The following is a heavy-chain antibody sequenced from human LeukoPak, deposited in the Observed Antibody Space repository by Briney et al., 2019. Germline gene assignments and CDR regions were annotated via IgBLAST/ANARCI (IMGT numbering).Heavy chain of an antibody. CDR1: GFTFSSYG. CDR2: ISAGGDTT. J-gene: IGHJ4*02. D-gene: IGHD5-12*01. Sequence: GGSLRLSCAASGFTFSSYGMHWVRQAPGKGLEWVSAISAGGDTTLYAESVKGRFTISRDNSRNTLYLQMNNLRAEDTAIYHCARWIYYFDSWGQGTLVTVSS. V-gene: IGHV3-23*01. CDR3: ARWIYYFDS.